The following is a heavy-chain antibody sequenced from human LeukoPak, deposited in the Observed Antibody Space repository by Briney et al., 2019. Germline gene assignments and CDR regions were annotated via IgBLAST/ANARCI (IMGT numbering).Heavy chain of an antibody. Sequence: GGSLRLSCAASGFTFSTYAMSWVRQAPGKGLGWVSAVSGDSTNTYYADSVKGRFTISRDNSKNALYLQMNSLRAEDAALYYCAKVWIGSTGYYFDYWGQGTLVTVSS. CDR2: VSGDSTNT. J-gene: IGHJ4*02. V-gene: IGHV3-23*01. CDR3: AKVWIGSTGYYFDY. CDR1: GFTFSTYA. D-gene: IGHD3-22*01.